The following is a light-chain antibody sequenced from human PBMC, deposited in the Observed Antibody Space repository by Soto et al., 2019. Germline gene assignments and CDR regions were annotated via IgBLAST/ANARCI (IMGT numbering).Light chain of an antibody. J-gene: IGKJ1*01. CDR3: QQYSYFAT. CDR1: QSISCW. CDR2: KAS. V-gene: IGKV1-5*03. Sequence: DIQMTQSPSTLSASVGDRVTITCRASQSISCWLTWYQQKAGQAPKLLIYKASIVESGVPSRFSGSGSGTEFTLTISSLQPDDSATYYCQQYSYFATFGQGTRVEVK.